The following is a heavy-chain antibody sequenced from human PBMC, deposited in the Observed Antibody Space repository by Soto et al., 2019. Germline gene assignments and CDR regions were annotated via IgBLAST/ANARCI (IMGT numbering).Heavy chain of an antibody. V-gene: IGHV4-4*02. CDR3: ARRCSGGSCYSAS. CDR2: IYHSGST. D-gene: IGHD2-15*01. Sequence: QVQLQESGPGLVKPSGTLSLTCAVSSGSISSSNWWSWVRQPPGKGLEWIGEIYHSGSTNYNPSLKSRVNISVDKSKNQFSRELSSVTAADTAVYYCARRCSGGSCYSASWGQGTLVTVSS. CDR1: SGSISSSNW. J-gene: IGHJ5*02.